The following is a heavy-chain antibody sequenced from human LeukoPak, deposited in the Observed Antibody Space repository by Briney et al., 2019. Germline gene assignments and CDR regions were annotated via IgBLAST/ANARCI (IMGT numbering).Heavy chain of an antibody. V-gene: IGHV3-30*02. CDR2: IRYDGSSK. CDR3: ARGGSSSWLDY. CDR1: GFTFSYYG. D-gene: IGHD6-13*01. Sequence: PGGSLRLSCAASGFTFSYYGIHWVRQAPGKGLEWVALIRYDGSSKYYADSVKGRFTISRDNSKNTLYLQMNSLRAEDTALYYCARGGSSSWLDYWGQGTLVTVSS. J-gene: IGHJ4*02.